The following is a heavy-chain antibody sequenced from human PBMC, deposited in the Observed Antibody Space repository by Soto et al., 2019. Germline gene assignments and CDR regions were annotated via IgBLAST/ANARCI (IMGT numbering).Heavy chain of an antibody. CDR3: ARLPSRHLVDY. V-gene: IGHV4-39*01. Sequence: QLQVQESGPGLVKPSETLSLTCTVSGSSISSSGYYWGWIRQPPGKGLEWIGSMYYGVSTYYNPSLKGRVTVSVDASKNQCSLNLSSVTAADTAVYYCARLPSRHLVDYWGQGTLVTVSS. D-gene: IGHD3-3*02. J-gene: IGHJ4*02. CDR1: GSSISSSGYY. CDR2: MYYGVST.